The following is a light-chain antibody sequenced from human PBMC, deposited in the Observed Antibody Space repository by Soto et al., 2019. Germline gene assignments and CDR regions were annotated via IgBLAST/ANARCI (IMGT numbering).Light chain of an antibody. J-gene: IGLJ1*01. CDR3: CLYVGATTYV. CDR1: SSDVGGYEY. V-gene: IGLV2-8*01. CDR2: EVI. Sequence: QSALTQPPSASGSPGQSVTISCTGSSSDVGGYEYVSWYQQHPGKAPKLIIYEVIKRPSGVPDRFSGSTSVNTASLTISGLQTDDEADYYCCLYVGATTYVFGTGTKLTVL.